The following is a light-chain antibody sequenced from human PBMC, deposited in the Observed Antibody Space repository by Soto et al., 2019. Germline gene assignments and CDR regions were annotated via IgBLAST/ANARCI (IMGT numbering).Light chain of an antibody. CDR3: QSYDSSLSGVV. CDR2: GNS. CDR1: SSNIGAGYD. V-gene: IGLV1-40*01. Sequence: QSVLTQPPSVSGAPGQRVTISCTGSSSNIGAGYDVHWYRQLPGTAPKLLIYGNSKRPSGVPDRFSGSKSGTSASLAITGLQAKDEADYYCQSYDSSLSGVVFGGGTKLTFL. J-gene: IGLJ2*01.